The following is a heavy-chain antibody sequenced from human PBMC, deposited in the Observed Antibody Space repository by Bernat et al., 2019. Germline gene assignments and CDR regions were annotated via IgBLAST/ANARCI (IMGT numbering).Heavy chain of an antibody. CDR1: GGTFSSYA. CDR2: IIPILGIA. D-gene: IGHD3-22*01. Sequence: QVQLVQSGAEVKKPGSSVKVSCKASGGTFSSYAISWVRQAPGQGLEWMGRIIPILGIANYAQKFQGRVTITADKSTSTAYMELSSLRSEDTAVYYCARDPDYYDSSGYYIFDYWGQGTLVTVSS. J-gene: IGHJ4*02. CDR3: ARDPDYYDSSGYYIFDY. V-gene: IGHV1-69*04.